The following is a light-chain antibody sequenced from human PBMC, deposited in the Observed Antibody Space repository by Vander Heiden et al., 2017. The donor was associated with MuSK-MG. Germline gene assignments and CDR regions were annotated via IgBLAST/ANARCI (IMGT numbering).Light chain of an antibody. Sequence: QSVLTQPPSVSEAPGQRVTISCSGSSSNIGKNAVNWYQHLPGRAPKVLVYYDDLVPSGVSSRFSASKSGTSASLAISGLQSEDEAEYYCATWDSRLNGEVFGSGTTVTVL. CDR1: SSNIGKNA. CDR3: ATWDSRLNGEV. CDR2: YDD. J-gene: IGLJ1*01. V-gene: IGLV1-36*01.